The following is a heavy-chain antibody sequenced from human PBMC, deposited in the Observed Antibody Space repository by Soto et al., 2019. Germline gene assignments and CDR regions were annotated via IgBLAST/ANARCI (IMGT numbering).Heavy chain of an antibody. CDR3: GRGDYYDYVGV. CDR1: GDSISRVD. Sequence: SETLSLTCTVSGDSISRVDWIWIRQPPGKGLEWIGNTYYSGSTNYNPSLKSRVTISVDTSKSQLSLKLSSVTAADMAVYYCGRGDYYDYVGVWGKGTTVTVSS. CDR2: TYYSGST. J-gene: IGHJ6*03. V-gene: IGHV4-59*01.